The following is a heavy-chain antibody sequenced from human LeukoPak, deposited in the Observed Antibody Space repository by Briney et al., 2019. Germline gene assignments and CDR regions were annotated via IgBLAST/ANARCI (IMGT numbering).Heavy chain of an antibody. J-gene: IGHJ3*02. Sequence: SETLSLTCTVSGGSISSYSWSWIRQPPGKGLEWIGSIYYSGSTNYNPSLKSRVTMSVDTSRNQFSLKLSSVTAADTAVYYCARHGGESIVAMILHAFDIWGQGTMVTVSS. CDR2: IYYSGST. CDR3: ARHGGESIVAMILHAFDI. D-gene: IGHD5-12*01. V-gene: IGHV4-59*08. CDR1: GGSISSYS.